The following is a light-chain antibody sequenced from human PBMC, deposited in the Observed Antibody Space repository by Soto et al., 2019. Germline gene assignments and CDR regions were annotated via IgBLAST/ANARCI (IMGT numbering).Light chain of an antibody. CDR2: GVS. J-gene: IGKJ1*01. V-gene: IGKV3-20*01. Sequence: EIVLTQSPGTLSLSPGERATLSCRASQSVSSNYLAWYQQKPGQAPRLLISGVSSRATGIPDRFSGSGSGTDFTLTISSLEPEDIAEYYCQEYGSPPRTFGQGTKVEIK. CDR1: QSVSSNY. CDR3: QEYGSPPRT.